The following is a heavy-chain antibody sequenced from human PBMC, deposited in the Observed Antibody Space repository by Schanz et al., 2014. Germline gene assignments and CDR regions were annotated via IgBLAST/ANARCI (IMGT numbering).Heavy chain of an antibody. CDR3: AMGGYQLHH. V-gene: IGHV3-74*01. Sequence: EVQLVESGGGLVQPGGSLRLSCAASGFTFSTYWMHWVRQAPGKGLVWVSHINSDGTTTTYADSVKGRFTISRDNAENTLYLHMNSLRVEDTAVYYCAMGGYQLHHWGQGTLVTVSS. CDR1: GFTFSTYW. J-gene: IGHJ4*02. D-gene: IGHD1-7*01. CDR2: INSDGTTT.